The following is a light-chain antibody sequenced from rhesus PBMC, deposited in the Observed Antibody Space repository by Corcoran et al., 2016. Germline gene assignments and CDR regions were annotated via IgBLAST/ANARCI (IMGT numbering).Light chain of an antibody. J-gene: IGKJ4*01. CDR1: ENVNNY. V-gene: IGKV1-74*01. CDR3: QHNYGTPLT. Sequence: DIQMTQSPSSLSASVGDRVTITCRTSENVNNYLNWYQQKPGKAPKLMLNKASTLESGGPSRFIGSGSGTDYTFNSSSLQSEDVATYYCQHNYGTPLTFGGGTKVEIK. CDR2: KAS.